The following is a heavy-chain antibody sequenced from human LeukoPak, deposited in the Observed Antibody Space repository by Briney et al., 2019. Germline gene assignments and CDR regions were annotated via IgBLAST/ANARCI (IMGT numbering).Heavy chain of an antibody. CDR2: IYSGGST. CDR1: GFTVSSNY. CDR3: ARPFFEYSSSSSPRGTDY. J-gene: IGHJ4*02. V-gene: IGHV3-66*02. Sequence: GGSLRLSCAGSGFTVSSNYMSWVRQAPGKGLEWVSVIYSGGSTYYADSVKGRFTISRDNSKNTLYLQMNSLRAEDTAVYYCARPFFEYSSSSSPRGTDYWGQGTLVTVSS. D-gene: IGHD6-6*01.